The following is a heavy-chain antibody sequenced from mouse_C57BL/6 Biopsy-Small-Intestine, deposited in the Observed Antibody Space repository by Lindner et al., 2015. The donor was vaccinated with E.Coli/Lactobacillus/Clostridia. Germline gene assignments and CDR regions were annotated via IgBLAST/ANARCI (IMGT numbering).Heavy chain of an antibody. CDR3: ARDLQYYGTSRGALDY. J-gene: IGHJ4*01. D-gene: IGHD2-1*01. V-gene: IGHV1-42*01. CDR1: GYSFTGYY. CDR2: IYPSTGST. Sequence: VQLQESGPELVKPGASVKISCRTSGYSFTGYYMSWVKQSPEKSLEWIGEIYPSTGSTIYNQKFKGKATLTADKSSSTAYMQLSSLTSEDSAVYFCARDLQYYGTSRGALDYWGQGTSVTVSS.